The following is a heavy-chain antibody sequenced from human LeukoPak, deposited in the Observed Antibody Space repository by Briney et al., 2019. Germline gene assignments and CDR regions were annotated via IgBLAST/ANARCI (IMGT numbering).Heavy chain of an antibody. CDR2: INSDGSIT. CDR3: AKTKVERSGGYFDY. Sequence: GGSLRLSCAASGFTFSSYWMHWVRQAPGKGLMWVSRINSDGSITNCADSVKGRFTISRDNAKNTLYLQMNSPRAEDTAVYYCAKTKVERSGGYFDYWGQGTLVTVSS. J-gene: IGHJ4*02. CDR1: GFTFSSYW. V-gene: IGHV3-74*01. D-gene: IGHD1-1*01.